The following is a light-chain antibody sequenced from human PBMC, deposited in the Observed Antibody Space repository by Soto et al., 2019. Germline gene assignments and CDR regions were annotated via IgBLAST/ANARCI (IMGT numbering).Light chain of an antibody. J-gene: IGKJ4*01. CDR2: ATS. V-gene: IGKV1-39*01. CDR3: QESYISPAVS. Sequence: DIQMTQSPSSLSASLGVRVTITCRASQNIDNYLNWYQQKPGKAPKLLIYATSTLQSGVPSRFSGSGSGTEFTLTISSLQAEDFATYFCQESYISPAVSFGGGTKVEIK. CDR1: QNIDNY.